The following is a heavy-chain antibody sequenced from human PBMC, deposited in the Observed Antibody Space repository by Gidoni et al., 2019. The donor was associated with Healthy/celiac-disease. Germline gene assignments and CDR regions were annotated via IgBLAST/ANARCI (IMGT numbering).Heavy chain of an antibody. J-gene: IGHJ4*02. CDR3: ARQPPQGQWLGALFDY. V-gene: IGHV4-39*01. CDR2: IYYSGST. Sequence: QLQLQESGPGLVKPSETLSLTCTVSGGSISSSRYYWGWIRQPPGKGLEWIGSIYYSGSTYYNPSLKSRVTISVDTSKNQFSLKLSSVTAADTAVYYCARQPPQGQWLGALFDYWGQGTLVTVSS. CDR1: GGSISSSRYY. D-gene: IGHD6-19*01.